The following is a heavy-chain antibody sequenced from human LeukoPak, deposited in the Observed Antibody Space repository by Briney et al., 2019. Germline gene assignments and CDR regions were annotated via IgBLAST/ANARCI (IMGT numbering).Heavy chain of an antibody. CDR3: ARAPLRYCSGGSCYSDFDY. Sequence: PSETLSLTCTVSGASISDYYWSWIRHPPGKGLEWIGHIYFTGTTNYSPSLKSRVTISLDKSKNQFSLHLSSVTAADTAVFYCARAPLRYCSGGSCYSDFDYWGQGTLVTVSS. J-gene: IGHJ4*02. V-gene: IGHV4-59*12. CDR1: GASISDYY. D-gene: IGHD2-15*01. CDR2: IYFTGTT.